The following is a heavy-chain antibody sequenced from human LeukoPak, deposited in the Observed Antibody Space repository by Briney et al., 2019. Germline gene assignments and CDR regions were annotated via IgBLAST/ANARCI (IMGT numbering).Heavy chain of an antibody. Sequence: AGGSLRLSCAASGFTFSSYWMSWVRQAPGKGLEWVANIKQDGSEKYYVDSVKGRFTISRDNAKNSLYLQMNSLRAEDTAVYYCARHNSGSYSSSWYDAFDIWGQGTMVTVSS. CDR1: GFTFSSYW. CDR2: IKQDGSEK. V-gene: IGHV3-7*01. J-gene: IGHJ3*02. D-gene: IGHD6-13*01. CDR3: ARHNSGSYSSSWYDAFDI.